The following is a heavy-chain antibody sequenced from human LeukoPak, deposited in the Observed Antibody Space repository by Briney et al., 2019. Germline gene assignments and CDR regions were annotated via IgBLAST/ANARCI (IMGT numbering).Heavy chain of an antibody. J-gene: IGHJ4*02. CDR1: GYTFTNYG. CDR3: ARDPSLAVAGIRLFDY. CDR2: ISGYNGNP. Sequence: ASVKVSCKTSGYTFTNYGISWVRQAPGQGLGWMGWISGYNGNPRYAQQVQGRVTMTTDTSTNTAYMEVNSLRSDDTAIYYCARDPSLAVAGIRLFDYWGQGTLVIVSS. D-gene: IGHD6-19*01. V-gene: IGHV1-18*01.